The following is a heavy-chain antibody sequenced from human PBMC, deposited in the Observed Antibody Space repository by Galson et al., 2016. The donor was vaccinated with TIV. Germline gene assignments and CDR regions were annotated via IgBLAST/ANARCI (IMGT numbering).Heavy chain of an antibody. J-gene: IGHJ4*02. D-gene: IGHD6-19*01. V-gene: IGHV4-39*01. CDR2: IYHGGST. CDR1: GGSISTNSYY. Sequence: ETLSLTCTVSGGSISTNSYYWGWIRQSPGKGLEWIGSIYHGGSTYYNPSLKSRVTKSVDTSKNQFSLKLSSVTAADTAVYYCARYISGWYHYFDFWGQGTLVTVSS. CDR3: ARYISGWYHYFDF.